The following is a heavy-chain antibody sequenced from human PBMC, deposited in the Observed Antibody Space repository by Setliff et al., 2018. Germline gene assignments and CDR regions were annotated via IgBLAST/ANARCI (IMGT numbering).Heavy chain of an antibody. Sequence: PSETLSLTCRVSGGSISSGNYYWGLIRQPPGKGLEWVATIYYSGSTYSNPSLKSRLIISVDPPDNQFSVKLSSVTAADTAVYYCARHKSNGSGSYPSLYMDVWGKGIMVTVSS. D-gene: IGHD3-10*01. CDR2: IYYSGST. CDR3: ARHKSNGSGSYPSLYMDV. J-gene: IGHJ6*03. V-gene: IGHV4-39*01. CDR1: GGSISSGNYY.